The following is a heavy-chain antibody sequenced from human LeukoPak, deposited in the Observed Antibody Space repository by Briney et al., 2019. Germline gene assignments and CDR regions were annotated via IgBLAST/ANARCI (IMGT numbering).Heavy chain of an antibody. Sequence: PGGSLRLSCAASGFTFSSYGMHWVRQAPGKGLEWVAVISYDGSNKYYADSVKGRFTTSRDNSKNTLFLQMNSLRAEDTAVYYCAKCRDLWLAYFDYWGQGTLVTVSS. CDR3: AKCRDLWLAYFDY. CDR1: GFTFSSYG. J-gene: IGHJ4*02. V-gene: IGHV3-30*18. D-gene: IGHD6-19*01. CDR2: ISYDGSNK.